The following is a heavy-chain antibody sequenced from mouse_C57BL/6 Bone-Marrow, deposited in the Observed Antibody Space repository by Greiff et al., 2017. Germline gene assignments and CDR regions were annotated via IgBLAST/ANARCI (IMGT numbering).Heavy chain of an antibody. CDR2: ISGGGGNN. Sequence: EVKVVESGGGLVKPGGSLKLSCAASGFTFSSYTMSWVRQTPEKRLEWVATISGGGGNNYYPDSVKGRFTISRDNAKNTLYLQMSSLRSEDTALYYCARHGRLLRFDYWGQGTTLTVSS. CDR1: GFTFSSYT. D-gene: IGHD2-3*01. J-gene: IGHJ2*01. V-gene: IGHV5-9*01. CDR3: ARHGRLLRFDY.